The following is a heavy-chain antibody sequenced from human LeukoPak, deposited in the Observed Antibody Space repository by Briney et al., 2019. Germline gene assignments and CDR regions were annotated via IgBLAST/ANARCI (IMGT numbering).Heavy chain of an antibody. Sequence: SETLSLTCTVSGGSVSSGSYYWSRIRQPPGKGLEWIGYIYYSGSTNYNPSLKSRVTISVDTSKNQFSLRLSSVTAADTAVFYCASLYCSSTSCYFDYWGQGALLTVSS. CDR2: IYYSGST. D-gene: IGHD2-2*01. CDR1: GGSVSSGSYY. J-gene: IGHJ4*02. CDR3: ASLYCSSTSCYFDY. V-gene: IGHV4-61*01.